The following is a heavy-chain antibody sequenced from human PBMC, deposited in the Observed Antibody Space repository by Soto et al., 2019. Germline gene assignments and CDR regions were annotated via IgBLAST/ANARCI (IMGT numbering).Heavy chain of an antibody. D-gene: IGHD7-27*01. CDR3: ARSPLGPEYDFDY. Sequence: SETLSLTWIVSGGSISSSGHYWGWIRQSPGKGLEWIASISYSGSTNYNPSLKSRVTISVDTSKNQFSLKLSSVTAADTAVYYCARSPLGPEYDFDYWGQGTLVTVSS. CDR2: ISYSGST. CDR1: GGSISSSGHY. V-gene: IGHV4-39*07. J-gene: IGHJ4*02.